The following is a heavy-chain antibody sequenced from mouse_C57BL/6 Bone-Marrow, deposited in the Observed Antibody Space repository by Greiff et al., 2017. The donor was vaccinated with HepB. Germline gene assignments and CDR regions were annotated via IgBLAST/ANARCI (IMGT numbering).Heavy chain of an antibody. CDR2: ISYDGSN. CDR3: AREPIYYYDLWYFDV. CDR1: GYSITSGYY. V-gene: IGHV3-6*01. J-gene: IGHJ1*03. D-gene: IGHD1-1*01. Sequence: EVKLVESGPGLVKPSQSLSLTCSVTGYSITSGYYWNWIRQFPGNKLEWMGYISYDGSNNYNPSLKNRISITRYTSKNQFFLKLNSVTTEDTATYYCAREPIYYYDLWYFDVWGTGTTVTVSS.